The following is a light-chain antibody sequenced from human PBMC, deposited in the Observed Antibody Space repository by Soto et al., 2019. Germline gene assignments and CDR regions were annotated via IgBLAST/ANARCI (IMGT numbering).Light chain of an antibody. Sequence: DVVMTQSPLSLPVTLGQPASISCRSSLSLVYSDGNTYLNCFQQRPGHSPRRLIYKVSNRDSGVPDRFSGSGSGADFTLKISRVEAEDVGVYYCLKGTHWAPERTFGQGTKVEIK. CDR1: LSLVYSDGNTY. CDR2: KVS. V-gene: IGKV2-30*01. CDR3: LKGTHWAPERT. J-gene: IGKJ1*01.